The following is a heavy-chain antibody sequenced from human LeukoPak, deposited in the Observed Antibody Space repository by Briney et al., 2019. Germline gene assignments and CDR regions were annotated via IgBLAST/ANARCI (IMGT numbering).Heavy chain of an antibody. Sequence: SETLSLTCTVSGGSISSGDYYWRWIRQPPGKGLEWIGYIYYSGSTYYNPSLKSRVTISVDTSKNQFSLKLSSVTAADTAVYYCARVRSSYYYDSSGSGLFDYWGQGTLVTVSS. V-gene: IGHV4-30-4*01. CDR1: GGSISSGDYY. CDR2: IYYSGST. D-gene: IGHD3-22*01. CDR3: ARVRSSYYYDSSGSGLFDY. J-gene: IGHJ4*02.